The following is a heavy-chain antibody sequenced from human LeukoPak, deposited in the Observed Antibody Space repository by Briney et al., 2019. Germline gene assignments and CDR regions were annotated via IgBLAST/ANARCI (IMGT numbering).Heavy chain of an antibody. CDR1: GGTFSSYA. J-gene: IGHJ4*02. CDR3: ASFRRYSGSYLDY. Sequence: SVKVSCKASGGTFSSYAISWVRQAPGQGLEWMGGIIPIFGTANYAQKFQGRVTITTDESTSTAYMELSSLRSEDTAVYYCASFRRYSGSYLDYWGQGTLVTVSS. CDR2: IIPIFGTA. V-gene: IGHV1-69*05. D-gene: IGHD1-26*01.